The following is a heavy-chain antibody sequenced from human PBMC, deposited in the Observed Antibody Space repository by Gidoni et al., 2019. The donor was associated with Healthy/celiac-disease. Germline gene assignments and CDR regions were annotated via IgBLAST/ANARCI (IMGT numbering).Heavy chain of an antibody. CDR2: IKSKTDGGKT. J-gene: IGHJ6*03. Sequence: EVQLVESGGGLVKPGGSLRLSCAASGFTFSTAWMSWVRQAPGKGLEWVGRIKSKTDGGKTDYAAPVKGRFTISRDDSKNTLYLQMNSLKTEDTAVYYCTTDYYGSGSYYRYYYYYMDVWGKGTTVTVSS. CDR1: GFTFSTAW. D-gene: IGHD3-10*01. V-gene: IGHV3-15*01. CDR3: TTDYYGSGSYYRYYYYYMDV.